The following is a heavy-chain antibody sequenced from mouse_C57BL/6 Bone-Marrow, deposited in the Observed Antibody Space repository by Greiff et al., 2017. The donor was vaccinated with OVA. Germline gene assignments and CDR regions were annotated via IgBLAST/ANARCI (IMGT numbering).Heavy chain of an antibody. CDR3: ARRGYYGSSSWYFDV. V-gene: IGHV1-80*01. J-gene: IGHJ1*03. CDR2: IYPGDGDT. D-gene: IGHD1-1*01. CDR1: GYAFSSYW. Sequence: QVQLQQSGAELVKPGASVKISCKASGYAFSSYWMNWVKQRPGKGLEWIGQIYPGDGDTNYNGKFKGKATLTADKSSSTAYMQLSSLTSEDSAVYFCARRGYYGSSSWYFDVWGTGTTVTVSS.